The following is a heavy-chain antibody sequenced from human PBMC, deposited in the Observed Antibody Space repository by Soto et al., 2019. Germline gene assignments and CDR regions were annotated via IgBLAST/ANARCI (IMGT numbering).Heavy chain of an antibody. CDR1: VSSFSNSA. CDR2: LSGTGGST. CDR3: ANTLLQYAPCPRFCEY. Sequence: EGQMLESGGDLVPPGGSLRLSCAASVSSFSNSAMSRFLQSHGKGRERVSTLSGTGGSTYYADSAEGRFTISRDNSKNNLYLQMKTLRAEDTALFYCANTLLQYAPCPRFCEYWGQGTLVTASS. V-gene: IGHV3-23*01. D-gene: IGHD3-10*01. J-gene: IGHJ4*02.